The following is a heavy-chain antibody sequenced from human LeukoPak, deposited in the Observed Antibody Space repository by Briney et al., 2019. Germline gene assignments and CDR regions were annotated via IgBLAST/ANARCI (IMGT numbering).Heavy chain of an antibody. CDR3: ARDPRTVRI. J-gene: IGHJ4*02. Sequence: GGSLRLSCAASGFTFSDNYMTWVRQAPGKGLEWLSYIRGNGGVIQYADCVEGRFTISRDNAKKLLYLQMDSLRVEDTAIYYCARDPRTVRIWGQGTLVTVSS. D-gene: IGHD1-1*01. CDR2: IRGNGGVI. CDR1: GFTFSDNY. V-gene: IGHV3-11*04.